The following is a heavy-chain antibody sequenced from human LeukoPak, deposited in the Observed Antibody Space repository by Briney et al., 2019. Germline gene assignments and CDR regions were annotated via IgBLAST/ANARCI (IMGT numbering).Heavy chain of an antibody. CDR3: ARKGYGQQLAYNNWFDP. J-gene: IGHJ5*02. CDR1: GFTFSDYY. Sequence: GGSLRLSCAASGFTFSDYYMSWIRQAPGKGLEWVSYISSSGSTIYYADSVKGRFTISRDNAKNSLYLQMYSLRAEDTAVYYCARKGYGQQLAYNNWFDPWGQGTLVTVSS. D-gene: IGHD6-13*01. V-gene: IGHV3-11*01. CDR2: ISSSGSTI.